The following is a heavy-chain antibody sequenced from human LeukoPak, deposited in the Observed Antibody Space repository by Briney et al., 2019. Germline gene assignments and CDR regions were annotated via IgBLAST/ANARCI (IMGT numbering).Heavy chain of an antibody. J-gene: IGHJ4*02. CDR3: ARFSIIPELAFDY. Sequence: ASETLSLTCAVYGGSFSGYYWSWIRQPPGKGLEWIGYIYYSGSTNYNPSLKSRVTISVDTSKNQFSLKLSSVTAADTAVYYCARFSIIPELAFDYWGQGTLVTVSS. CDR2: IYYSGST. CDR1: GGSFSGYY. D-gene: IGHD1-26*01. V-gene: IGHV4-59*12.